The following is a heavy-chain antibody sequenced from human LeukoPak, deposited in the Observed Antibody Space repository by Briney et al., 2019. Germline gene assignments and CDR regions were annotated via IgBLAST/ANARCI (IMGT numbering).Heavy chain of an antibody. CDR1: GGSFSGYY. CDR2: INHSGST. CDR3: ARDDYGGNKPPDY. D-gene: IGHD4-23*01. V-gene: IGHV4-34*01. Sequence: PSETLSLTCAVYGGSFSGYYWSWIRQPPGKGLEWIGEINHSGSTNYNPSLKSRVTISVGTSKNQFSLKLSSVTAADTAVYYCARDDYGGNKPPDYWGQGTLVTVSS. J-gene: IGHJ4*02.